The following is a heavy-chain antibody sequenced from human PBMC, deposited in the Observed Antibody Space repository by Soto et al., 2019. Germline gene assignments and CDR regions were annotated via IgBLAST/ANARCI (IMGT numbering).Heavy chain of an antibody. J-gene: IGHJ4*02. CDR3: ARGDCSGGSCYSPLAFDY. Sequence: GESLQISCKGSGYSFTSYWIGWVRQMPGKGLEWMGIIYPGDSDTRYSPSFQGQVTISADKSISTAYLQWSSLKASDTAMYYCARGDCSGGSCYSPLAFDYWGQGTLVTVSS. CDR1: GYSFTSYW. CDR2: IYPGDSDT. V-gene: IGHV5-51*01. D-gene: IGHD2-15*01.